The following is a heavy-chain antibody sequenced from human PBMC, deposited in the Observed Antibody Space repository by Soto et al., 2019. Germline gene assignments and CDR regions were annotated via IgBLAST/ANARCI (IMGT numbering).Heavy chain of an antibody. CDR1: GGSISSGGYY. V-gene: IGHV4-31*03. Sequence: SETLSLTCTVSGGSISSGGYYWSWIRQHPGKGLEWIGYIYYSGSTYYNPSLKSRVTISVDTSKNQFSLKLSSVTAADTAVYYCARGAGYCSSTSCYLRETTSFDPWGQGTLVTVSS. D-gene: IGHD2-2*01. CDR2: IYYSGST. CDR3: ARGAGYCSSTSCYLRETTSFDP. J-gene: IGHJ5*02.